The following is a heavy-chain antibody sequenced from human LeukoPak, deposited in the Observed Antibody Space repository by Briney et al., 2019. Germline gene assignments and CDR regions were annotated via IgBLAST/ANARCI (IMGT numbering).Heavy chain of an antibody. J-gene: IGHJ4*02. Sequence: EASVKVSCKASGGTFSSYAISWVRQAPGQGLEWMGGIIPIFGTANYAQKFQGRVTITADESTSTAYMELSSLRSEDTAVYYSARDAGRGVSYNSSGQGTPVTVSS. D-gene: IGHD3-10*01. V-gene: IGHV1-69*13. CDR3: ARDAGRGVSYNS. CDR2: IIPIFGTA. CDR1: GGTFSSYA.